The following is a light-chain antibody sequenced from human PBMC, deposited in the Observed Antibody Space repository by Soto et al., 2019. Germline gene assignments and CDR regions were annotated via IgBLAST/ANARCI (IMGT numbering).Light chain of an antibody. CDR3: QQYGTSPHT. V-gene: IGKV3-20*01. J-gene: IGKJ2*01. CDR1: QSVSSSQ. CDR2: GAS. Sequence: EIVLTQSPGTLSLSPGESATLSCRASQSVSSSQVAWYQQKPGQAPRLLIYGASSRATGIPDRFSDSGSGTDFTLTISRLEPGDFAVDYCQQYGTSPHTFGQGPKLEI.